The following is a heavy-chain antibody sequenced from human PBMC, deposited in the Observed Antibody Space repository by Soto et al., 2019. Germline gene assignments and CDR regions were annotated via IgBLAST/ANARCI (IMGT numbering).Heavy chain of an antibody. CDR2: IGGSGAPT. Sequence: EVQLLESGGGLVQPGESLRLSCAASGFTFSNYAITWVRQAPGKGLEWVSTIGGSGAPTFYADSGEGHFTISRDNSKNTVYLQMNSLRAEDTAVYYCAKVLFGVPYYFDSWGQGTLVTVSS. V-gene: IGHV3-23*01. CDR1: GFTFSNYA. CDR3: AKVLFGVPYYFDS. J-gene: IGHJ4*02. D-gene: IGHD3-3*01.